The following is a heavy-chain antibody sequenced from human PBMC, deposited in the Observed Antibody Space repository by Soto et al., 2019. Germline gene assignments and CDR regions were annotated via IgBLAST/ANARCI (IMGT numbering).Heavy chain of an antibody. CDR1: GYTFSSYG. D-gene: IGHD6-19*01. J-gene: IGHJ6*02. Sequence: GGSLRLSCVASGYTFSSYGMHWVRQAPGKGLEWVAVIWYDGSKKYYTDSVQGRFTISRDNSKNTLYLQMNSLRAEDTAVYYCARDLGSLAGTYYYYGMDVWGQGTTVTVSS. CDR2: IWYDGSKK. V-gene: IGHV3-33*01. CDR3: ARDLGSLAGTYYYYGMDV.